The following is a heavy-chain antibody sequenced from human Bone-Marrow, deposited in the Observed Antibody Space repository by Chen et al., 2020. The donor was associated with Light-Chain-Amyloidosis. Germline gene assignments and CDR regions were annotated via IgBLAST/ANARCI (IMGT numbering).Heavy chain of an antibody. V-gene: IGHV1-24*01. CDR1: GYPLTELS. Sequence: QVQLVQSGAEVKKPGASVKVSCKVSGYPLTELSMHWVRQAPGKGLEWMGGFDPEDGETIYAQKFQGRVTMTEDTSTDTAYMELSSLRSEDTAVYYCAAGPVVVVAATFDFDYWGQGTLVTVSS. CDR2: FDPEDGET. J-gene: IGHJ4*02. CDR3: AAGPVVVVAATFDFDY. D-gene: IGHD2-15*01.